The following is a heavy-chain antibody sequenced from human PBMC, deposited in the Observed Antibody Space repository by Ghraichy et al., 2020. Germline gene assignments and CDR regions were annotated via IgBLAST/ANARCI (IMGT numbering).Heavy chain of an antibody. CDR1: GFTVSSNY. D-gene: IGHD3-10*01. V-gene: IGHV3-53*01. CDR2: IYSVGST. Sequence: GGSLRLSCAASGFTVSSNYMSWIRQAPGKGLEWVSVIYSVGSTYYADSVKGRFTIARDNSKNTLYLQMNSLKAEDTAVYYCARDWVDYGSGSYYTGGSDYWGQGTLVTVSS. J-gene: IGHJ4*02. CDR3: ARDWVDYGSGSYYTGGSDY.